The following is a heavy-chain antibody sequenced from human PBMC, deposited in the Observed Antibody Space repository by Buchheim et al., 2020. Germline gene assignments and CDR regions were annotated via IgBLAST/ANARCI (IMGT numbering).Heavy chain of an antibody. V-gene: IGHV3-30*18. CDR2: ISYDGSNK. D-gene: IGHD3-3*01. CDR3: AKDSAHYDLWSTFYTYYYYYGMDV. J-gene: IGHJ6*02. Sequence: QVQVVESGGGVVQPGRSRRLSCAASGFTFSNYGMHWVRQAPGKGLEWVAVISYDGSNKYYADSVKGRFTISRDNSTNTVYLQMNSLRPEDTAVYYCAKDSAHYDLWSTFYTYYYYYGMDVWGQGTT. CDR1: GFTFSNYG.